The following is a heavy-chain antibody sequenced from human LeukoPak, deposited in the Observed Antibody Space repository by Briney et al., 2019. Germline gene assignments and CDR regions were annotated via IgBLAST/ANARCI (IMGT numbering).Heavy chain of an antibody. CDR3: AKDCGNAPYFDY. CDR1: GFTFSSYG. D-gene: IGHD4-23*01. Sequence: PGGSLRLSCAASGFTFSSYGMSWVRQAPGKGLEWVSAISGSGGSTYYADSVKGRFTISRDNSKNTLYLQMNSLRAEDTAVYYCAKDCGNAPYFDYWGQGTLVTVSS. CDR2: ISGSGGST. J-gene: IGHJ4*02. V-gene: IGHV3-23*01.